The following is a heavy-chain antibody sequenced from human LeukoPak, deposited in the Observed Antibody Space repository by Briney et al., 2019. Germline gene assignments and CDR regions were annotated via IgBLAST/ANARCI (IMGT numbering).Heavy chain of an antibody. CDR1: GGTFSSYA. V-gene: IGHV1-69*04. CDR3: ARDFSPYCSSTSCYVFDY. J-gene: IGHJ4*02. CDR2: IIPILGIA. Sequence: SVKVSCKASGGTFSSYAISWVRRAPGQGLEWMGRIIPILGIANYAQKFQGRVTITADKSTSTAYMELSSLRSEDTAVYYCARDFSPYCSSTSCYVFDYWGQGTLVTVSS. D-gene: IGHD2-2*01.